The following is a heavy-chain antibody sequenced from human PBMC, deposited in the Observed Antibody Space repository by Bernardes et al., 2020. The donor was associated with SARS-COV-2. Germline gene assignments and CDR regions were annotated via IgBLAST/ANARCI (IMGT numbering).Heavy chain of an antibody. V-gene: IGHV3-64D*06. CDR2: ISSNGGST. CDR1: GFTFSSYA. Sequence: GGSLRLSCSASGFTFSSYAMHWVRQAPGKGLEYVSAISSNGGSTYYADSVKGRFTISRDNSKNTLYLQMSSLRAEDTAVYYCVKGQPVDYGDYLEVTPTRYFDLWGRGTLDTVSS. J-gene: IGHJ2*01. D-gene: IGHD4-17*01. CDR3: VKGQPVDYGDYLEVTPTRYFDL.